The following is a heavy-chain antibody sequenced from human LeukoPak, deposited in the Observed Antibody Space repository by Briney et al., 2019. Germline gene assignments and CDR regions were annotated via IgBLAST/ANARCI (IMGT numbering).Heavy chain of an antibody. Sequence: NPSQTLTLTCAISGDSVSSNSAAWNWIRQSPSRGLEWLGRTYYRSKWYNDYAVSVKSRITFNPDTSKNHFSLQLNSVTPEDTAVYNGARSLAGPLDYWGQGTLVTVSS. D-gene: IGHD7-27*01. CDR2: TYYRSKWYN. CDR3: ARSLAGPLDY. J-gene: IGHJ4*02. CDR1: GDSVSSNSAA. V-gene: IGHV6-1*01.